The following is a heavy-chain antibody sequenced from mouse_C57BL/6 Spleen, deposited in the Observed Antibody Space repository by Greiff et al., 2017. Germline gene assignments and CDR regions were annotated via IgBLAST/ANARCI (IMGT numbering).Heavy chain of an antibody. V-gene: IGHV1-69*01. CDR1: GYTFTSYW. CDR2: IDPSDSYT. D-gene: IGHD1-1*01. Sequence: QVQLQQPGAELVMPGASVKLSCKASGYTFTSYWMHWVKQRPGQGLEWIGEIDPSDSYTNYKQKFKGKSTLTVDKSSSTAYMQLSSLTSEDSAVYYCARDYGSRFGRFAYWGQGTLVTVSA. J-gene: IGHJ3*01. CDR3: ARDYGSRFGRFAY.